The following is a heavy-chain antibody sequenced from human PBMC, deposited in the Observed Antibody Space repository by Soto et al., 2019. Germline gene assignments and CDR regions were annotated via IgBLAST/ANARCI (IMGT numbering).Heavy chain of an antibody. V-gene: IGHV3-21*01. D-gene: IGHD3-22*01. CDR3: ARAPYYYDSSGYWAY. Sequence: EVQLVESGGGLVKPGGSLRLSCAASGFTFSSYSMNWVRQAPGKGLEWVSSISSSSSYIYYADSVKGRFTISRDNAKNYLYLQMNSLRAEDTAVYYCARAPYYYDSSGYWAYWGQGTLVTVSS. CDR2: ISSSSSYI. J-gene: IGHJ4*02. CDR1: GFTFSSYS.